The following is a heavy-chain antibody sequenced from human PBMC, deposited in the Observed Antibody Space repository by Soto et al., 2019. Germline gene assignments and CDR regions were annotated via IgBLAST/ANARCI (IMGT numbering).Heavy chain of an antibody. V-gene: IGHV3-30-3*01. CDR1: GFTFSSYA. CDR3: ASIVWGSYRHDY. J-gene: IGHJ4*02. CDR2: ISYDGSNK. Sequence: GGSLRLSCAASGFTFSSYAMHWVRQAPGKGLEWVAVISYDGSNKYYADSVKGRFTISRDNSKNTLYLQMNSLRAEDTAVYYCASIVWGSYRHDYWGQGTLVTVSS. D-gene: IGHD3-16*02.